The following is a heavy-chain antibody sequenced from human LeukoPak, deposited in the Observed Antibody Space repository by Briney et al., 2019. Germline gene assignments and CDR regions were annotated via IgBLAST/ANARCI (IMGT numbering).Heavy chain of an antibody. Sequence: SETLSLTCTVSGDSISGSSYYWGWIRQPPGKGLEWIGSFSYSGITLYNLSLKSRVTISVDTSTNQFSLKLSSVTAADTAVYYCARGFGNYRFDYWGQGTLGTVSS. CDR2: FSYSGIT. J-gene: IGHJ4*02. V-gene: IGHV4-39*07. CDR3: ARGFGNYRFDY. D-gene: IGHD4-11*01. CDR1: GDSISGSSYY.